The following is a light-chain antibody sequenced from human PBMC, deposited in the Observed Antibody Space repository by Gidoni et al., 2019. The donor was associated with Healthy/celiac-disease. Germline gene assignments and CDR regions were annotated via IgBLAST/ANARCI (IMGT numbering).Light chain of an antibody. CDR2: GSS. V-gene: IGKV3-15*01. CDR3: QQYNNWPPYT. Sequence: EIVLTHSPATLPASPGERATLSSTASQSVNINLPWYQQTPGQAPRLLTYGSSTRATGIPARLSGSWSGTEYTLTISSLQSEDFAVYYCQQYNNWPPYTFGQGTKLEIK. J-gene: IGKJ2*01. CDR1: QSVNIN.